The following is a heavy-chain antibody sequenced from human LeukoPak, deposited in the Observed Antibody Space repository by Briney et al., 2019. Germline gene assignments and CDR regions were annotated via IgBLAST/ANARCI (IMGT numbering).Heavy chain of an antibody. Sequence: GGTLRLSCAASGFTFSSYAMRWVRQSPGKGLEWVSVISGGGGSTYYADSVKGRFTISRDNSKNTLYLQMHSLRADDTAVYYCAKFYDISTGYSDYWGQGTLVTVSS. J-gene: IGHJ4*02. CDR1: GFTFSSYA. CDR2: ISGGGGST. D-gene: IGHD3-9*01. CDR3: AKFYDISTGYSDY. V-gene: IGHV3-23*01.